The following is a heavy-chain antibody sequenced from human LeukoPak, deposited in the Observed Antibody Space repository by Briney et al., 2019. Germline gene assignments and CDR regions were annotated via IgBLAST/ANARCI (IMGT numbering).Heavy chain of an antibody. CDR2: IYNSGST. D-gene: IGHD3-10*01. CDR1: GYSISSGYY. CDR3: ARVNYGSGSYPLYYYYYMDV. Sequence: SETLSLTCTVSGYSISSGYYWGWIRQPPGKGLEWIGSIYNSGSTYYNPSLKSRVTISVDTSKNQFSLKLSSVTAADTAVYYCARVNYGSGSYPLYYYYYMDVWGKGTTVTISS. J-gene: IGHJ6*03. V-gene: IGHV4-38-2*02.